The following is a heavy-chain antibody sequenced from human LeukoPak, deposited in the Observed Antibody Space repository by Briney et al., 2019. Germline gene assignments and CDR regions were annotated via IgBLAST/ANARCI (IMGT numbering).Heavy chain of an antibody. D-gene: IGHD3-22*01. CDR1: GFTFYDST. CDR2: ISGDGGST. V-gene: IGHV3-43*02. J-gene: IGHJ3*02. Sequence: PVGSLRLSCADAGFTFYDSTMHWVRQAPGKGLEWVSLISGDGGSTYCADSVKGRFTISRDNSKNSLYLQMNSLRTEDTALYYCANESMIVVANTLGAFDIWGQGTMVTVSS. CDR3: ANESMIVVANTLGAFDI.